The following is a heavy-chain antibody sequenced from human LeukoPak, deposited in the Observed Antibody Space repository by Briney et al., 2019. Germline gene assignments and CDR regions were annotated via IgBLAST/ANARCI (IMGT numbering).Heavy chain of an antibody. CDR3: ARGVAVAEWLVP. CDR2: ICSNRSNK. V-gene: IGHV3-21*01. Sequence: KPGGSLRLSXAASGFTFSSYSMNWVSQAPGKGLEWVSSICSNRSNKYYADSVKGRFTISRDNSKKSLYLQMNSLRAEDTDVYYCARGVAVAEWLVPWGEGALVTVSS. J-gene: IGHJ5*02. CDR1: GFTFSSYS. D-gene: IGHD6-19*01.